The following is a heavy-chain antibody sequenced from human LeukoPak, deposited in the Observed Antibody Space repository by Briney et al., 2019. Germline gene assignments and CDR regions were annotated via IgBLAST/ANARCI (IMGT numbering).Heavy chain of an antibody. CDR3: ARDSVLGITFGEPGRPFDI. Sequence: GGSLRLSCAASGFTFDDYGMSWVRQAPGKGLEWVSGINWNGGSTGYADSVKGRFTISRDNAKNSLYLQMNSLRAEDTAVYYCARDSVLGITFGEPGRPFDIWGQGTMVTVSS. J-gene: IGHJ3*02. V-gene: IGHV3-20*04. CDR2: INWNGGST. D-gene: IGHD3-16*01. CDR1: GFTFDDYG.